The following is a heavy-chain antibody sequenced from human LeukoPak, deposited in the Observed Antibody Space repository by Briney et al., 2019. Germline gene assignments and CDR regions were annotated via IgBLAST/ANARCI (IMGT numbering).Heavy chain of an antibody. D-gene: IGHD3-10*01. CDR2: IYSAGST. CDR1: GFSISSNY. CDR3: VTDGGLLPYYFTY. J-gene: IGHJ1*01. Sequence: GGSLRLSCAASGFSISSNYMSWVRQAPGKGLEWVSIIYSAGSTYYADSVKGRFTTARDSADDTLYLQMNGLRVEDTAVYYCVTDGGLLPYYFTYWGQGTLVTVSS. V-gene: IGHV3-53*01.